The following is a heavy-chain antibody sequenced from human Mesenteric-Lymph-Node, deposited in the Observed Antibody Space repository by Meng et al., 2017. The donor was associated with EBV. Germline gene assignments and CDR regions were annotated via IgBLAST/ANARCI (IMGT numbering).Heavy chain of an antibody. CDR2: INHSGSN. J-gene: IGHJ4*02. V-gene: IGHV4-34*01. CDR1: GGSFSGYY. CDR3: ARGEKGPIDY. Sequence: QGQLQQCGAGLLKPSETLSLTCAVYGGSFSGYYWSWIRQPPGKGLEWIGEINHSGSNNYNPSLKSRVTISVDTSKNQFSLKLSSVTAADTAVYYCARGEKGPIDYWGQRTLVTVAS.